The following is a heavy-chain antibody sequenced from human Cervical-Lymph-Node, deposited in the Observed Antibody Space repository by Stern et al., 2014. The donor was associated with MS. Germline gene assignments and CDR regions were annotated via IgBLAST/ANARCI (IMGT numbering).Heavy chain of an antibody. J-gene: IGHJ4*02. CDR3: ARGYSSSWYGGRFFNY. V-gene: IGHV4-59*01. Sequence: QLQLQESGPGLVKPSETLSLTCTVSGGSISSYYWSWIRQPPGKGLAWIAYIYYSGHTDYNPSLQGRVTLSVDTSKNQISLRLSSVTAADTAVYYCARGYSSSWYGGRFFNYWGQGTLVTVSS. CDR2: IYYSGHT. D-gene: IGHD6-13*01. CDR1: GGSISSYY.